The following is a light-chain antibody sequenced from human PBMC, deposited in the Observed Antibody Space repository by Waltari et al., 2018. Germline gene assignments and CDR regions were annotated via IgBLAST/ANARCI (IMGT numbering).Light chain of an antibody. Sequence: EIVLTQSPATLSWSPGESATLSCKASQSVSSSLAWYQQTPGQAPRLLIYDASNRATGIPARFSGSRSGTDFTLTISSLEPEDFTVYYCQLRTNLMFTFGQGSKLEI. CDR2: DAS. V-gene: IGKV3-11*01. CDR3: QLRTNLMFT. J-gene: IGKJ2*01. CDR1: QSVSSS.